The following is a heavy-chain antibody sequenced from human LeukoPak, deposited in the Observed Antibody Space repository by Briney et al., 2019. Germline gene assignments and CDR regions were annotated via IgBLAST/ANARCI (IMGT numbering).Heavy chain of an antibody. CDR2: ISSSSSYI. D-gene: IGHD3-3*01. V-gene: IGHV3-21*03. CDR1: GFTFSSYS. J-gene: IGHJ5*02. Sequence: GGFLRLSCAASGFTFSSYSMNWVRQAPGKGLEWVSSISSSSSYIYYADSVKGRFTISRDNAKNSLYLQMNSLRAEDTAVYYCTTDDKHTITIFGVVHDAFDPWGQGTLVTVSS. CDR3: TTDDKHTITIFGVVHDAFDP.